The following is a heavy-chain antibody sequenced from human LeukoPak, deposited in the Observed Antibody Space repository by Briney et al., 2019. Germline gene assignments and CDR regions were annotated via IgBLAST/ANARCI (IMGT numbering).Heavy chain of an antibody. D-gene: IGHD6-13*01. V-gene: IGHV3-73*01. CDR1: EFTFSGSA. CDR3: SAAVGTDFYDYGMDV. CDR2: IRSKANTYAT. Sequence: GGSLRLSCAASEFTFSGSAMHWGRQASGKGLEWVGRIRSKANTYATAYAASVKGRFSISRDDSKNTAYLQLNSLKTEDTAVYYCSAAVGTDFYDYGMDVWGQGTTVTVSS. J-gene: IGHJ6*02.